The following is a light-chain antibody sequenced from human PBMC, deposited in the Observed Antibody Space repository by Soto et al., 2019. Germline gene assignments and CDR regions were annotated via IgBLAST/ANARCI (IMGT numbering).Light chain of an antibody. J-gene: IGKJ2*01. CDR1: QSVSSSY. CDR3: QQYGSSPIYT. V-gene: IGKV3-20*01. CDR2: ATS. Sequence: EIVLTQSPGTLSLSPGERATLSCRASQSVSSSYLARYQHKPGQAPRLLIFATSSRATGIPDRFSGSGSGTDFTLTISRLEPEDFALYYCQQYGSSPIYTFGQGTKLEIK.